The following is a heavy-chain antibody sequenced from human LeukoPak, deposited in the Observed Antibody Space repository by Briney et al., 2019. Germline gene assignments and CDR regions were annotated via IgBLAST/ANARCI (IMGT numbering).Heavy chain of an antibody. J-gene: IGHJ4*02. Sequence: SETLSLTCTVSGGSISGSSYYWGWIRQSPGKGLEWIGSIYYSGSTYYNPSLKSRVTISVDTSKNQFSLKLSSVTAADTAVYYCARLSGYYFPFDYWGQGTLVTVSS. CDR3: ARLSGYYFPFDY. V-gene: IGHV4-39*01. CDR2: IYYSGST. CDR1: GGSISGSSYY. D-gene: IGHD3-22*01.